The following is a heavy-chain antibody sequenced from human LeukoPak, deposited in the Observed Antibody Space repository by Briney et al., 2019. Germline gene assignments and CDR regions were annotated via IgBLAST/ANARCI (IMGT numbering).Heavy chain of an antibody. V-gene: IGHV4-4*07. CDR3: ARIYDFWSGAQYYFDY. CDR2: SQTSGST. Sequence: SETLSLTCTVSGGSISGYYWSWVRQAAGKGLERIGRSQTSGSTTYSPSLKGRVTMSVDTSKNQFSLRLSSVTAADTAVYYCARIYDFWSGAQYYFDYWGQGILVTVSS. D-gene: IGHD3-3*01. J-gene: IGHJ4*02. CDR1: GGSISGYY.